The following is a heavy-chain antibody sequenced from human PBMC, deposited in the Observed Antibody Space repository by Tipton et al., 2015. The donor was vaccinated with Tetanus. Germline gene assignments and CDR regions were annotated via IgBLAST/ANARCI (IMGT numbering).Heavy chain of an antibody. CDR3: ARESNRGGYVDY. D-gene: IGHD5-12*01. CDR1: GFSVKSHY. V-gene: IGHV3-53*01. CDR2: VYSGGNT. Sequence: GSLRLSCAASGFSVKSHYMSWVRQAPGKGLEWASVVYSGGNTYYADSVKGRFTISRDLSKNTLSLHLTSLRVEDTAIYYCARESNRGGYVDYWGQGALVTVSS. J-gene: IGHJ4*02.